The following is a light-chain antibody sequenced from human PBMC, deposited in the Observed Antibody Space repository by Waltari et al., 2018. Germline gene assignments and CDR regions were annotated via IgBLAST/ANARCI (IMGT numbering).Light chain of an antibody. CDR3: QHYVGWPPAYT. CDR1: QSIRSS. V-gene: IGKV3-15*01. J-gene: IGKJ2*01. CDR2: GSS. Sequence: IVMTQSPVTLSVSPGEGATLSCRASQSIRSSLAWYQQGPGQAPRLLIYGSSTRATGIADRFRGSGYGTEFSLTISSLQSEDFGIYYCQHYVGWPPAYTFGQGTKLEIK.